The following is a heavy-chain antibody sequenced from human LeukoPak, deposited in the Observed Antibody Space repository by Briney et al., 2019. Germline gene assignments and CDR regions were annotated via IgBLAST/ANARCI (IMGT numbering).Heavy chain of an antibody. CDR1: GFTFSSNW. Sequence: GGSLRLSCAASGFTFSSNWMSWVRQVPGKGLEWVANIKPDGSVKQYAQSVKGRFTISRDNTRNSLDLQMSSLRAEDTAVYYCASGSHCDFWDQGTLVSVSS. V-gene: IGHV3-7*01. J-gene: IGHJ4*02. CDR3: ASGSHCDF. CDR2: IKPDGSVK.